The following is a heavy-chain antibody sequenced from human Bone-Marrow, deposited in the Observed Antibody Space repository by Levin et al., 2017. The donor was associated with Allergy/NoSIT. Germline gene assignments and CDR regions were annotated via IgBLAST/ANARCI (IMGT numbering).Heavy chain of an antibody. Sequence: SETLSLTCAVYGGSFSNYQWTWIRQPPGKGLEWIGEINQGGSTHYNPSLKSRATISSDTSKNQFSLKLTSVTAADTALYYCARMATSRDVVVVLAASWFMDVWARGTTVTVSS. CDR3: ARMATSRDVVVVLAASWFMDV. V-gene: IGHV4-34*01. D-gene: IGHD2-15*01. CDR1: GGSFSNYQ. CDR2: INQGGST. J-gene: IGHJ6*03.